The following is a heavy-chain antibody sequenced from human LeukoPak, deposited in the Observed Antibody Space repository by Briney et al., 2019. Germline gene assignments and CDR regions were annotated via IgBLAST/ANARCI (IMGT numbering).Heavy chain of an antibody. Sequence: PSETLSLTCAVYGGSFSGYYWSWIRQPPGKGLEWIGEINHIGSTNYNPSLKSRVTISVDTSKNQFSLKLSSVTAADTAVYYCARGGGWGRFDYWGQGTLVTVSS. J-gene: IGHJ4*02. CDR2: INHIGST. CDR3: ARGGGWGRFDY. V-gene: IGHV4-34*01. D-gene: IGHD3-16*01. CDR1: GGSFSGYY.